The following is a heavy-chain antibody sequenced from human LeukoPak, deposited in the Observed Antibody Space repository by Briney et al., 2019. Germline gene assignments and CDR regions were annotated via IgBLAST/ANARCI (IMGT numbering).Heavy chain of an antibody. CDR3: ARQKKRFYGSGSYPFDY. Sequence: SETLSLTCTVSGGSIRSYYWSWIRQPPGKGLEWIGYIYYTGVTNYSPSLKSRVTISADTSKNQFSLNLSSVTAADTAVYYCARQKKRFYGSGSYPFDYWGQGTLVTVSS. CDR1: GGSIRSYY. J-gene: IGHJ4*02. V-gene: IGHV4-59*08. D-gene: IGHD3-10*01. CDR2: IYYTGVT.